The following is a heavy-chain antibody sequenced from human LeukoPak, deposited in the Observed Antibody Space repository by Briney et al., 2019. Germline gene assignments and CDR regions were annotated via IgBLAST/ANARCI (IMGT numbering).Heavy chain of an antibody. CDR3: ARDSSSWVFDP. CDR1: GGTFSSYA. Sequence: SVKVSCKASGGTFSSYAISWVRQAPGQGLERMGRIIPIFGIANYAQKFQGRVTITADKSTSTAYMELSSLRSEDTAVYYCARDSSSWVFDPWGQGTLVTVSS. CDR2: IIPIFGIA. V-gene: IGHV1-69*04. J-gene: IGHJ5*02. D-gene: IGHD6-13*01.